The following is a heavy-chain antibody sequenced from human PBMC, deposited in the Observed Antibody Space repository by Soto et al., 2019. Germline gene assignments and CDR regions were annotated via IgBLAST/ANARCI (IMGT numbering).Heavy chain of an antibody. Sequence: SETLSLTCTGSSGSISTYYWSWIRQLPGKGLEWIGYIYYTGSTNYNPSLKTRVAISMDTSKNQFSLNLSSVTAADTAVYYCAGAPPSAYFDFSGLGTLVTVS. CDR1: SGSISTYY. CDR3: AGAPPSAYFDF. V-gene: IGHV4-59*01. CDR2: IYYTGST. J-gene: IGHJ4*02.